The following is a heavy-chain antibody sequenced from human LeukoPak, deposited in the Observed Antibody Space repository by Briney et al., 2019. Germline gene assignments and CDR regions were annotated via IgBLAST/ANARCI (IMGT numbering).Heavy chain of an antibody. J-gene: IGHJ3*02. CDR3: ARVSTADVGATTYAFDI. CDR2: IYTSGST. D-gene: IGHD1-26*01. CDR1: GGSISSGSYY. V-gene: IGHV4-61*02. Sequence: SETLSLTCTVSGGSISSGSYYWSWIRQPAGKGLEWIGRIYTSGSTNYNPSLKSRVTISVDTSKNQFSLKLSSVTAADTAVYYCARVSTADVGATTYAFDIWGQGTMVTVSS.